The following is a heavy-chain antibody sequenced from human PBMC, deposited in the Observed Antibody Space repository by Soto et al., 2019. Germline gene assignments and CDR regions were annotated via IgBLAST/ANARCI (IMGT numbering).Heavy chain of an antibody. CDR1: GFTFSSYA. D-gene: IGHD4-17*01. CDR2: ISYDGSNK. V-gene: IGHV3-30-3*01. CDR3: ARDDKTTVNTLSDY. J-gene: IGHJ4*02. Sequence: QVQLVESGGGVVQPGRSLRLSCAASGFTFSSYAMHWVRQAPGKGLEWVAVISYDGSNKYYADSEKGRFTISRDNSKNTLYLQMNSLRAEDTAVYYCARDDKTTVNTLSDYWGQGTLVTVSS.